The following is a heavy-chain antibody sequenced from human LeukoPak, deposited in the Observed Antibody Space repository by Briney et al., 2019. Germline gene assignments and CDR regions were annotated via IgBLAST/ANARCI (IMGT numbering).Heavy chain of an antibody. CDR1: GGSISSYY. J-gene: IGHJ6*02. CDR3: ARDQTYYYDSSGYYYGPHYYYYYGMDV. Sequence: PSETLSLTCTVSGGSISSYYWSWIRQSPGKGLEWIGYIYYSGNTNSNPSLKGRVTISVDTSKNQFSLKLSSVTAADTAVYYCARDQTYYYDSSGYYYGPHYYYYYGMDVWGQGTTVTVSS. V-gene: IGHV4-59*01. CDR2: IYYSGNT. D-gene: IGHD3-22*01.